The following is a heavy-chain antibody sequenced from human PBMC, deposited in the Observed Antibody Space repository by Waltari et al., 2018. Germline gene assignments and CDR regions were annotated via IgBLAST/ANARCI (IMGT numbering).Heavy chain of an antibody. D-gene: IGHD6-13*01. CDR1: GFIFSTYW. Sequence: EVQLVESGGGLVQPGGSLRLSCAASGFIFSTYWMSWVRQAPGKGLEWVASIKLDGSEKYYVDSVKGRFSVSRDNAKNSLYLQMNSPRGEDTAVYYCATLWSSRTLWHWGQGTLVTVSS. V-gene: IGHV3-7*01. J-gene: IGHJ4*02. CDR2: IKLDGSEK. CDR3: ATLWSSRTLWH.